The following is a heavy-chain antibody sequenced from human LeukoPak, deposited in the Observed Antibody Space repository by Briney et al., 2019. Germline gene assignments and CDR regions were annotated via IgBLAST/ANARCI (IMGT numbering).Heavy chain of an antibody. J-gene: IGHJ6*02. V-gene: IGHV1-69*13. CDR2: IIALFGTA. CDR3: ARAHVNYYYYGLDV. CDR1: GGTFSSYV. Sequence: SVKVSCKASGGTFSSYVITWVRQAPVQGLEWMGGIIALFGTANYAQKFQGRVTITADESTSTAYMELSSLRSDDTAVYYCARAHVNYYYYGLDVWGQGTTVTVSS.